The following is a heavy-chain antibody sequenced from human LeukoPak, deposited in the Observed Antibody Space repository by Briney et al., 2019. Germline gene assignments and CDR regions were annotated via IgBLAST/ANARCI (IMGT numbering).Heavy chain of an antibody. Sequence: SETLSLTCTVSGGSISSSSYYWGWIRQPPGKGLEWIGTLYYSGSTYYNPSLKSRVTISVDTSKNQFSLKLNSVTAADTAVYYCARESGSYLWRSWLNPWGQGTLVAVSS. J-gene: IGHJ5*02. CDR2: LYYSGST. CDR1: GGSISSSSYY. V-gene: IGHV4-39*07. D-gene: IGHD3-16*01. CDR3: ARESGSYLWRSWLNP.